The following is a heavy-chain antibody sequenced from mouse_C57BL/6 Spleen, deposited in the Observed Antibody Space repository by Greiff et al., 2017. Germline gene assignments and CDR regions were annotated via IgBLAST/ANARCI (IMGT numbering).Heavy chain of an antibody. J-gene: IGHJ4*01. Sequence: EVQVVESGGGLVQPGGSMKLSCVASGFTFSNYWMNWVRQSPEKGLEWVVQIRLKSDNYATHYAESVKGRFTISRDDSKSSVYLQMNNLCAEDTGIYYCTGSYYYCSSYEAMDYWGQGTSVTVSS. CDR2: IRLKSDNYAT. D-gene: IGHD1-1*01. V-gene: IGHV6-3*01. CDR1: GFTFSNYW. CDR3: TGSYYYCSSYEAMDY.